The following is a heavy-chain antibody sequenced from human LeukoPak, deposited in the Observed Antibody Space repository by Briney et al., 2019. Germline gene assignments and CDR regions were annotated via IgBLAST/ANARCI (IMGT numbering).Heavy chain of an antibody. CDR3: ARDLFPRGSKKDYYDSSGYYRSPTPTIVDY. J-gene: IGHJ4*02. V-gene: IGHV7-4-1*02. D-gene: IGHD3-22*01. Sequence: GASVKVSCKASGYTFTSYAMNWVRQAPGQGLEWMGWINTNTGNPTYAQGFTGRFVFSLDTSVSTAYLQISSLKAEDTAVYYCARDLFPRGSKKDYYDSSGYYRSPTPTIVDYWGQGTLVTVSS. CDR2: INTNTGNP. CDR1: GYTFTSYA.